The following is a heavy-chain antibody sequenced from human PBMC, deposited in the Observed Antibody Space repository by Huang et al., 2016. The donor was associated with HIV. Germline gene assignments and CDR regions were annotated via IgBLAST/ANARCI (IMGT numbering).Heavy chain of an antibody. V-gene: IGHV1-2*02. CDR1: GYPFTGYY. Sequence: QVQLVQSGAEVKKPGASVKVSCKDSGYPFTGYYIHWVRQAPGQGLGGMGWMNPNSGGTNYAQKFQGRVTMTRDTAISTAYMELSRLRSDDSAVYYCAKTRRGVAPASLDYWGQGTLVTVSS. CDR3: AKTRRGVAPASLDY. CDR2: MNPNSGGT. J-gene: IGHJ4*02. D-gene: IGHD2-15*01.